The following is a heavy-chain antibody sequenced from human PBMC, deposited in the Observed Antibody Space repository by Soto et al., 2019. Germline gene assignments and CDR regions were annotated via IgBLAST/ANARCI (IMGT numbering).Heavy chain of an antibody. CDR1: GIRFSDYY. V-gene: IGHV3-11*01. CDR3: AADPTMRGYFRLGP. CDR2: INGGGGTI. D-gene: IGHD2-15*01. J-gene: IGHJ5*02. Sequence: GGSLRLSCTASGIRFSDYYMSWIRQAPGKGLEWVSYINGGGGTIYYADSVRGRFTISRDNAKNSLYLQMNSLRAEDTAVYYCAADPTMRGYFRLGPWGQGTLVTVSS.